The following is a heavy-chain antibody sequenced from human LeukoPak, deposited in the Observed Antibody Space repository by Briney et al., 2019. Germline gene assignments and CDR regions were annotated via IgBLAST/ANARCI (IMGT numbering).Heavy chain of an antibody. D-gene: IGHD3-22*01. V-gene: IGHV4-59*08. CDR2: IYYSGST. CDR1: GGSISSYY. CDR3: ARWSGIYYDSSGYYYLGGYFQH. J-gene: IGHJ1*01. Sequence: SETLSLTCTVPGGSISSYYWSWIRQPPGKGLEWIGYIYYSGSTNYNPSLKSRVTISVDTSKNQFSLKLSSVTAADTAVYYCARWSGIYYDSSGYYYLGGYFQHWGQGTLVTVSS.